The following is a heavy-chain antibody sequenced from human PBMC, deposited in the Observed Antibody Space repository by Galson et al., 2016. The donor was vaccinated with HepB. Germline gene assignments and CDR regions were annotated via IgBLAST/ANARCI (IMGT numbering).Heavy chain of an antibody. CDR2: INPSGGRT. V-gene: IGHV1-46*01. CDR1: GYTFTSYQ. Sequence: SVKVSCKASGYTFTSYQIHWVRQAPGQGLEWIGVINPSGGRTNYAQKFQGRHTMTRDTSKSTVHLELSSLTSKDMAVYYCARAKRFANEHCDFWGQGTFVTVSS. CDR3: ARAKRFANEHCDF. J-gene: IGHJ3*01. D-gene: IGHD3-3*01.